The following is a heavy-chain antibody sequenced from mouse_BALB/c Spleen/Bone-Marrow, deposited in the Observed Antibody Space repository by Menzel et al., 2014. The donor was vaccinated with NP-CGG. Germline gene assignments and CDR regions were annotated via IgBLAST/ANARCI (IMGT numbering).Heavy chain of an antibody. CDR1: EFSLTSYG. CDR3: ARGGSSRAWFAY. CDR2: IWAGGST. Sequence: VQLVESGPGLVAPSQSLSITCTVSEFSLTSYGVHWVRQPPGKGLEWPGVIWAGGSTNYNSALMSRLSISKDNSKSQVFLKMNSLQTDDTAMYYCARGGSSRAWFAYWGQGTLVTVSA. D-gene: IGHD1-1*01. J-gene: IGHJ3*01. V-gene: IGHV2-9*02.